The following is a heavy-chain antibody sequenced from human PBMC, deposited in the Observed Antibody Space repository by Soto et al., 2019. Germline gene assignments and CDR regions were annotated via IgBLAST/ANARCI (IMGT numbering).Heavy chain of an antibody. J-gene: IGHJ4*02. CDR2: IYYSGST. Sequence: SETLSLTCTVSGGSISSYYWSWIRQPPGKGLEWIGYIYYSGSTNYNPSLKSRVTISVDTSKNQFSLKLSSVTAADTAVYYCARVGSGSIAAALDYWGQGTLVTVSS. D-gene: IGHD6-13*01. CDR1: GGSISSYY. CDR3: ARVGSGSIAAALDY. V-gene: IGHV4-59*01.